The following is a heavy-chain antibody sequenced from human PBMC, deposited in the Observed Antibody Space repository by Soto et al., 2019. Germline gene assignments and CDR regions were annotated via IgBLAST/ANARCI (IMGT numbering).Heavy chain of an antibody. J-gene: IGHJ6*03. D-gene: IGHD4-17*01. CDR3: AIDSVLYGDPNYYYMDV. CDR2: IWNDGSNK. Sequence: QVQLVESGGGVVQPGRSLRLSCAASGFTFSSYGMHWVRQAPGKGLEWVAVIWNDGSNKYYADSVKGRFTISRDNSKNTLYLQMNSLSAEDTAVYYCAIDSVLYGDPNYYYMDVWGKGTTVTVSS. V-gene: IGHV3-33*01. CDR1: GFTFSSYG.